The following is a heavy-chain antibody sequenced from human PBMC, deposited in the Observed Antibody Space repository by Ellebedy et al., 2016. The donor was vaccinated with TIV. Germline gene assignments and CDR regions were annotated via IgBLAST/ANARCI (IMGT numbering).Heavy chain of an antibody. V-gene: IGHV3-48*04. Sequence: PGGSLRLSCSASGFTFSSFAMSWVRQAPGKGLEWVSYISSSSSTIYYADSVKGRFTISRDNAKNSLYLQMNSLRAEDTDVYYCARPGIAVAGSTDYWGQGTLVTVSS. D-gene: IGHD6-19*01. CDR3: ARPGIAVAGSTDY. CDR1: GFTFSSFA. J-gene: IGHJ4*02. CDR2: ISSSSSTI.